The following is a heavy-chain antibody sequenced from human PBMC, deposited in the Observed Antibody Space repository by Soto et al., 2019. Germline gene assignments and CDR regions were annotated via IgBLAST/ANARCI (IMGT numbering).Heavy chain of an antibody. CDR3: AKDRPNYFGSPWGYYEPGGDC. V-gene: IGHV3-23*01. Sequence: GGSLRLSCAASGFDFSTYAMSWVRQAPGRGLEWVSPITGSGSTAFYPDSVRGRFSISRDNSKNTLYLQMNSLRVEDTALYYCAKDRPNYFGSPWGYYEPGGDCWGQGTLVTVSS. CDR1: GFDFSTYA. J-gene: IGHJ1*01. D-gene: IGHD3-10*01. CDR2: ITGSGSTA.